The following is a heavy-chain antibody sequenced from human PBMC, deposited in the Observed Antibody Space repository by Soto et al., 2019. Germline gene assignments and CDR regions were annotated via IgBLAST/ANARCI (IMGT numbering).Heavy chain of an antibody. CDR1: GFTFSDYY. CDR2: ISSSGSTI. V-gene: IGHV3-11*01. Sequence: GSLRLSCAASGFTFSDYYMSWIRQAPGKGLEWVSYISSSGSTIYYADSVKGRFTISRDNAKNSLYLQMNSLRAEDTAVYYCARAHCSSTSCYPGEGSNFLDYWGQGTLVTVSS. J-gene: IGHJ4*02. D-gene: IGHD2-2*01. CDR3: ARAHCSSTSCYPGEGSNFLDY.